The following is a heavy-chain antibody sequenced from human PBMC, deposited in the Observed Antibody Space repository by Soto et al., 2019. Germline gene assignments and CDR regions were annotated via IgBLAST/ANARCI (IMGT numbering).Heavy chain of an antibody. Sequence: GGALRLSCEASGFTLSNHAMQWVRQAPGEGLEWVAATSKDGSNKYHADSVKGRLTISRDNSKNTLYLQMNSLRPEDTAIYYCARGAAAGSFDYWGQGALVTVSS. D-gene: IGHD6-13*01. CDR2: TSKDGSNK. J-gene: IGHJ4*02. CDR3: ARGAAAGSFDY. CDR1: GFTLSNHA. V-gene: IGHV3-30*04.